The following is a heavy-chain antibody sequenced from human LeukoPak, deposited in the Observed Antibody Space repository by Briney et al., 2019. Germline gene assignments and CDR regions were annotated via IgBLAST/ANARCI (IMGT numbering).Heavy chain of an antibody. D-gene: IGHD3-10*01. CDR1: RFTFSSYS. CDR2: ILGTTNI. Sequence: GGSLRLSCAASRFTFSSYSLNWVRQAPGKGLEWVSYILGTTNIKYADSVRGRFTISRDNAENSLFLQMNSLRADDPAVYYCAIEVWFRADSWGQGTLVTGSS. J-gene: IGHJ4*02. V-gene: IGHV3-21*05. CDR3: AIEVWFRADS.